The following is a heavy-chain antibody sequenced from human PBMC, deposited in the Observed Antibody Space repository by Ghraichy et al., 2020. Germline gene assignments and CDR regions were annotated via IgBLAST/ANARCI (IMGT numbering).Heavy chain of an antibody. V-gene: IGHV4-59*01. D-gene: IGHD3-22*01. Sequence: SETLSLTCIVSGRSISTYYWSWIRQPPGKGLEWIGYIYDSGSTKYNPSLKSRVTISVDTSKSQFSLRLTSVTAADTAVYYCAGDHYDGSGYYYFDYWGQGTLVTVSS. J-gene: IGHJ4*02. CDR3: AGDHYDGSGYYYFDY. CDR2: IYDSGST. CDR1: GRSISTYY.